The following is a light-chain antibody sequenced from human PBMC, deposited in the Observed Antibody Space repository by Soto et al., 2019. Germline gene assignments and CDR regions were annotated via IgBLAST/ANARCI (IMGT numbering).Light chain of an antibody. Sequence: QSVLTQPPSVSGAPGQRITISCTGNSSSIGAGYDVHWYQQLPGTAPKVVIYGNINRPSGVPDRFSGSKSGTSAFLAITGLQAEDEADYYFQSYDSSLSGLFGGGTQLTVL. CDR3: QSYDSSLSGL. J-gene: IGLJ3*02. CDR1: SSSIGAGYD. V-gene: IGLV1-40*01. CDR2: GNI.